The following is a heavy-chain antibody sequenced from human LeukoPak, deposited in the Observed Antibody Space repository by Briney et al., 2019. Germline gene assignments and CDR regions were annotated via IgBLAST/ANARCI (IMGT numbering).Heavy chain of an antibody. D-gene: IGHD3-22*01. Sequence: NSGGSLRLSCVASGFTFNNDWMNSVRRPPGKGLEWIGEFNHSGSTNYNPCLKSRVTISVDTSKNQFSLKLSSVTAADSAVYYCERARAHLKYYYDSSGYYYLDYWGQGTLVTVSS. CDR3: ERARAHLKYYYDSSGYYYLDY. J-gene: IGHJ4*02. CDR2: FNHSGST. CDR1: GFTFNNDW. V-gene: IGHV4-34*01.